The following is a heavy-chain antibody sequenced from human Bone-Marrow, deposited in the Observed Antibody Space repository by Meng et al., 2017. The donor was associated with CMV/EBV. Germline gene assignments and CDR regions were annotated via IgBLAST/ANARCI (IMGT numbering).Heavy chain of an antibody. D-gene: IGHD3-3*01. CDR3: ARDGFPDDFWSGYYFVY. CDR1: GFTFSSYA. J-gene: IGHJ4*02. Sequence: GGSLRLSCAASGFTFSSYAMSWVRQAPGKGLEWVAVISYDGSNKYYADSVKGRFTISRDNSKNTLYLQMNSLRAEDTAVYYCARDGFPDDFWSGYYFVYWGQGTLVTVSS. V-gene: IGHV3-30*04. CDR2: ISYDGSNK.